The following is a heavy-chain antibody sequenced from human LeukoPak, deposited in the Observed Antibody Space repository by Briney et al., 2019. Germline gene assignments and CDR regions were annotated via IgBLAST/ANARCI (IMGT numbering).Heavy chain of an antibody. CDR2: IGGDATYYA. Sequence: PGGSLRLSCAASGYTFRNYAMSWLRQAPGGGLEWVSAIGGDATYYAYYADSVKGRFTISRDNSKNMLYLQLNSLRAEDTAVYYCAKEAIGYSFSESWGQGTLVTVSS. J-gene: IGHJ4*02. D-gene: IGHD1-26*01. CDR1: GYTFRNYA. V-gene: IGHV3-23*01. CDR3: AKEAIGYSFSES.